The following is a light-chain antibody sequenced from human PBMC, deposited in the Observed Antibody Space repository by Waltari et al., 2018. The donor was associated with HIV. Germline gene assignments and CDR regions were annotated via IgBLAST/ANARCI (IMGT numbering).Light chain of an antibody. Sequence: VLTQSPGILSLSPGERATLSCRASQSVRSGYLAWYQHKPGQAPRLLIYGESSRATGIPDRFSGSGSGTDFTLSINRLEPEDFAVYFCQQFYRPPYAFGQGTKLEIK. J-gene: IGKJ2*01. CDR2: GES. CDR1: QSVRSGY. CDR3: QQFYRPPYA. V-gene: IGKV3-20*01.